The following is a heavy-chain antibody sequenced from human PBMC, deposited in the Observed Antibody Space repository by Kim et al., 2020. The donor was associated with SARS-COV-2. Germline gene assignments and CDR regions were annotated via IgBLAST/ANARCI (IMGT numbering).Heavy chain of an antibody. CDR2: INAGNGNT. D-gene: IGHD5-18*01. V-gene: IGHV1-3*01. J-gene: IGHJ6*02. CDR3: LVRGYSYGPDYYYYYGMDV. CDR1: GYTFTSYA. Sequence: ASVKVSCKASGYTFTSYAMHWVRQAPGQRLEWMGWINAGNGNTKYSQKFQGRVTITRDTSASTAYMELSSLRSEDTAVYYCLVRGYSYGPDYYYYYGMDVWGQGTTVTVSS.